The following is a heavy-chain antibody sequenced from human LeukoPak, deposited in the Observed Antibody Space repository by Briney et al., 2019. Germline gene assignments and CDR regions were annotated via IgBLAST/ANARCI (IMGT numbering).Heavy chain of an antibody. V-gene: IGHV4-4*02. J-gene: IGHJ3*02. CDR1: GGSISSYY. D-gene: IGHD6-19*01. CDR2: IYHSGST. Sequence: SETLSLTCTVSGGSISSYYWSWVRQPPGKGLEWIGEIYHSGSTNYNPSLKSRVTISVDKSKNQFSLKLSSVTAADTAVYYCARDQWLVLEAGAFDIWGQGTMVTVSS. CDR3: ARDQWLVLEAGAFDI.